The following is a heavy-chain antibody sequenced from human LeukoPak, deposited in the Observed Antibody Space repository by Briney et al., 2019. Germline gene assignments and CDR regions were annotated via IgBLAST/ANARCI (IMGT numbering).Heavy chain of an antibody. D-gene: IGHD6-13*01. CDR2: ISGSGGST. J-gene: IGHJ1*01. Sequence: GGSLRLSCAASGFTFSSYAMSWVRQAPGKGLEWVSAISGSGGSTYYTDSVKGRFTISRDNSKNTLYLQMNSLRAEDTAVYYCAKDPSSWYSEYFQHWGQGTLVTVSS. V-gene: IGHV3-23*01. CDR1: GFTFSSYA. CDR3: AKDPSSWYSEYFQH.